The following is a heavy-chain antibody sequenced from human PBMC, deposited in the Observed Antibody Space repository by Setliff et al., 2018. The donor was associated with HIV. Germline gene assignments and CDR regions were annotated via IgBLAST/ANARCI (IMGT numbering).Heavy chain of an antibody. CDR2: MTPYSGNT. V-gene: IGHV1-8*02. Sequence: ASVKVSCKASGGTFTSYDINWVRQAAGHGLEWMGWMTPYSGNTGYAQKFQGRLTMTEDTSTDTAYMELSSLRSDDTAMYYCATDPGYSSTWYSESFQHWGQGTVVTVSS. CDR1: GGTFTSYD. J-gene: IGHJ1*01. CDR3: ATDPGYSSTWYSESFQH. D-gene: IGHD6-13*01.